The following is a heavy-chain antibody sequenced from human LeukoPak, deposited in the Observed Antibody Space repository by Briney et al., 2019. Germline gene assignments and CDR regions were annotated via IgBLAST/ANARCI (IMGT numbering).Heavy chain of an antibody. Sequence: KPSETLSLTCTVSGGSISSYYWSWIRQPPGKGLEWIGYIYYSGSTNYNPSLKSRVTISVDTSKNQFSLKLSSVTAADTAVYYCATVENSGSLRDYWGQGTLVTVSS. CDR2: IYYSGST. D-gene: IGHD1-26*01. CDR3: ATVENSGSLRDY. V-gene: IGHV4-59*12. CDR1: GGSISSYY. J-gene: IGHJ4*02.